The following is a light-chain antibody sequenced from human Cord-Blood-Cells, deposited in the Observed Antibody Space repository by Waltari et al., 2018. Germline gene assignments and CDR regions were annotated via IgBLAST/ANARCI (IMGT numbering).Light chain of an antibody. CDR2: WAS. Sequence: DIVMTQSPDSLAGSLGERATINCKASQSVLYSSNNQHYLAWYEQKLGQPPKLLIYWASTRESGVPNRFSGSGSGTDFTLTISRLQAEGVAVYYCQPYYSTSLTFGGWTKVEIK. CDR3: QPYYSTSLT. J-gene: IGKJ4*01. V-gene: IGKV4-1*01. CDR1: QSVLYSSNNQHY.